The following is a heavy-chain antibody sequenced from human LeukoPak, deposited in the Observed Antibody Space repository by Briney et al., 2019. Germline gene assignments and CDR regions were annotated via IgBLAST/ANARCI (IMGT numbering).Heavy chain of an antibody. CDR1: GFTFSSYG. V-gene: IGHV3-30*02. J-gene: IGHJ4*02. D-gene: IGHD2-8*02. CDR2: IGYDGSNK. CDR3: ARDRYSTADY. Sequence: GGSLRLSCAASGFTFSSYGMHWVRQAPGKGREWVAFIGYDGSNKYYADSVKARFTISRDNSKNTLYLQMNSLSAAATAVYYCARDRYSTADYWGQGTLVTVSS.